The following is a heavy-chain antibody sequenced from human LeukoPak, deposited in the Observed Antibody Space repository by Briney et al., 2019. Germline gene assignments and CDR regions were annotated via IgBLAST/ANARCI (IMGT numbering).Heavy chain of an antibody. D-gene: IGHD5-12*01. CDR3: ARACRILDIVATIRARLGGNGFDI. CDR2: IYTSGST. CDR1: GGSLSSRSYY. V-gene: IGHV4-61*02. Sequence: PSQTLSLTCTVSGGSLSSRSYYWTWIRQPAGKGLEWVGRIYTSGSTNYNPSLKSRVTISVDPSKNQFSLKLSSVTAAGKAVYYCARACRILDIVATIRARLGGNGFDIWGQGTMVTVSS. J-gene: IGHJ3*02.